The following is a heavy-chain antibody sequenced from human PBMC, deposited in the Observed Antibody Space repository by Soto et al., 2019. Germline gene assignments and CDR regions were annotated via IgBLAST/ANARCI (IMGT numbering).Heavy chain of an antibody. Sequence: KPSETLSLTCTVSGGSISSGGYYWSWIRQHPGKGLEWIGYIYYSGSTYYNPSLKSRVTISVDTSKNQFSLKLSSVTTADTAVYYCAGDSSSGFDYWGQGTSVTVSS. V-gene: IGHV4-31*03. CDR2: IYYSGST. CDR1: GGSISSGGYY. J-gene: IGHJ4*02. D-gene: IGHD6-13*01. CDR3: AGDSSSGFDY.